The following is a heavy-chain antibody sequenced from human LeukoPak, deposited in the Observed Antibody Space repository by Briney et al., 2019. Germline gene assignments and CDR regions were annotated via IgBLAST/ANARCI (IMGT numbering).Heavy chain of an antibody. CDR3: ARGIAVAGILGAGGAFDI. V-gene: IGHV3-21*01. D-gene: IGHD6-19*01. J-gene: IGHJ3*02. Sequence: GGSLRLSCAASGFTFSSYSMNWVRQAPGKGLEWVSPISSSSSYIYYADSVKGRFTISRDNAKNSLYLQMNSLRAEDTAVYYCARGIAVAGILGAGGAFDIWGQGTMVTVSS. CDR1: GFTFSSYS. CDR2: ISSSSSYI.